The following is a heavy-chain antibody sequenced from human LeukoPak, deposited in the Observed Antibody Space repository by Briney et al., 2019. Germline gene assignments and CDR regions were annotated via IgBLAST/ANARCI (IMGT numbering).Heavy chain of an antibody. CDR1: GYSISSGYY. CDR3: ARGGYCGGDCYPDAFDI. D-gene: IGHD2-21*02. J-gene: IGHJ3*02. CDR2: IYHSGST. V-gene: IGHV4-38-2*02. Sequence: PSETLSLTCTVSGYSISSGYYWGWIRQSPGKGLEWIGSIYHSGSTYYNPSLKSRVTISVDTSKNQFSLKLSSVTAADTAVYYCARGGYCGGDCYPDAFDIWGQGTMVTVSS.